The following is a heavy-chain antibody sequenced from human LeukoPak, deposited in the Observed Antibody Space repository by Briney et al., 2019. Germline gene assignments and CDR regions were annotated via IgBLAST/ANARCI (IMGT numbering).Heavy chain of an antibody. CDR1: GFTSSSYW. V-gene: IGHV3-74*01. Sequence: GGSLRLSCAASGFTSSSYWMNWVRQAPGKGLVWVSRINSDGSNTKYADSVKGRFTISGDNSKNTLYLQMNSLRAEDTAVYYCAKAGSGSYYNWQNNWFDPWGQGTLVTVSS. J-gene: IGHJ5*02. CDR2: INSDGSNT. CDR3: AKAGSGSYYNWQNNWFDP. D-gene: IGHD3-10*01.